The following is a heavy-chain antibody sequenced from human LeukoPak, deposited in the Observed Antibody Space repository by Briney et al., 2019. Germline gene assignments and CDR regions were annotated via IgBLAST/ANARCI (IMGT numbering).Heavy chain of an antibody. D-gene: IGHD3-22*01. CDR2: ISGSGGST. CDR1: GFTFSSYG. Sequence: GGTLRLSCAASGFTFSSYGMSWVRQAPGKGLEWVSAISGSGGSTYYADSVKGRFTISRDNSRNTLYLQMNSLRAEDTAVYYCAKGAIVVITTEYFDYWGQGTLVTVSS. J-gene: IGHJ4*02. V-gene: IGHV3-23*01. CDR3: AKGAIVVITTEYFDY.